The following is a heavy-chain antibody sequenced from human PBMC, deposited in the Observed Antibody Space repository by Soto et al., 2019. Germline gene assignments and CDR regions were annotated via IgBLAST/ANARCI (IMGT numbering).Heavy chain of an antibody. CDR1: GFIFSSYW. CDR2: MNEYGSER. J-gene: IGHJ4*02. Sequence: EVQLVESGGGLVQPGGSLRLSCSASGFIFSSYWMSLLRQAPGKGLEWVASMNEYGSERYYVDSVKGRFTISRDNAKNTLYLQMNSLRAEDTAVYYGARATGADKEDYWGQGTLATVSS. V-gene: IGHV3-7*04. CDR3: ARATGADKEDY.